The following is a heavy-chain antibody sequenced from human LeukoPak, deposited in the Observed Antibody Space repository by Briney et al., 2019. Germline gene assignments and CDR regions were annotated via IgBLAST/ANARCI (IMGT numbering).Heavy chain of an antibody. CDR3: ARSNAMGV. J-gene: IGHJ6*02. CDR2: INQDGSER. CDR1: GGSISSYY. V-gene: IGHV3-7*01. Sequence: PSETLSLTCTVSGGSISSYYWSWIRQPPGKGLEWVANINQDGSERYYVDSVKGRFTISRDNAKNSLSLQMNSLRAEDTAVYYCARSNAMGVWGQGTTVTVSS.